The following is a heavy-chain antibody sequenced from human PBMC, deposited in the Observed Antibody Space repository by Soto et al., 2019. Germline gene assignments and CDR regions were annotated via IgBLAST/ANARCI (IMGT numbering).Heavy chain of an antibody. Sequence: GGSLRLSCAASGFSFSNYAMNWVRQAPGKGLEWVSAISAGGSNTNYADSVKGRFTISSDNSKNTLYLQMNSLRAEDTAVYYCAKDSVGASTLPFDYWGQGTLVTVSS. CDR3: AKDSVGASTLPFDY. V-gene: IGHV3-23*01. J-gene: IGHJ4*02. CDR2: ISAGGSNT. D-gene: IGHD1-26*01. CDR1: GFSFSNYA.